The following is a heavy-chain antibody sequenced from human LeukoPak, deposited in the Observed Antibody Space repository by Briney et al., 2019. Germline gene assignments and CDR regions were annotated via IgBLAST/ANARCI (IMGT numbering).Heavy chain of an antibody. CDR1: GYTFTSYD. D-gene: IGHD2-15*01. J-gene: IGHJ4*02. Sequence: ASVKVSCKAFGYTFTSYDINWVRQATGQGLEWMGWMNPNSGNTGYAQKFQGRVTMTRNTSISTAYMELSSLRSEDTAVYYCARGVVVAATIDDYWGQGTLVTVSS. CDR2: MNPNSGNT. CDR3: ARGVVVAATIDDY. V-gene: IGHV1-8*01.